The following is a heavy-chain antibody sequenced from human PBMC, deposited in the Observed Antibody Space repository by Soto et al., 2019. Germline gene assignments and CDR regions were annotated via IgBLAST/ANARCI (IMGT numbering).Heavy chain of an antibody. D-gene: IGHD3-10*01. CDR1: GGAITGGGYY. J-gene: IGHJ4*02. CDR3: ARKQAGYFYGIDY. CDR2: IYDSGST. V-gene: IGHV4-31*02. Sequence: LSLTWTVSGGAITGGGYYWSWIRQHPGKGLEWLGYIYDSGSTFYNPSLKSRITLSVDTSKNQFSLKLSSVTVADTAVYFCARKQAGYFYGIDYWGQGTLVTVS.